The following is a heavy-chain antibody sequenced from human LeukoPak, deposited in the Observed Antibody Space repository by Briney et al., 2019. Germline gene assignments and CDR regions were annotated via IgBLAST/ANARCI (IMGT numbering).Heavy chain of an antibody. Sequence: GGSLRLSCAASGFTFSSYWMSWVRQAPGKGLEWVANIKQDGSEKYYVDSVKGRFTISRDNAKNSLYLQMNRLRAEDTAVYYCARERGDTGYYYYMDVWGKGTTVTVSS. CDR2: IKQDGSEK. V-gene: IGHV3-7*01. CDR1: GFTFSSYW. CDR3: ARERGDTGYYYYMDV. J-gene: IGHJ6*03.